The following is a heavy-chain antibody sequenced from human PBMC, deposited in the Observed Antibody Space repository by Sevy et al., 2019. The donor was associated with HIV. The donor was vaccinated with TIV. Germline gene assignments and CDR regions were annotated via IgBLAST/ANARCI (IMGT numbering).Heavy chain of an antibody. J-gene: IGHJ5*02. V-gene: IGHV4-61*01. CDR1: GGSVSSDNYY. Sequence: SETLSLTCTVSGGSVSSDNYYWSWIRQPPGKGLEWIGNIYYSGSTNYHPSLKSRVTISVDTSKNQFSLTLSSVTAADTAVYYCARDHSRSYYDSWFDPWGQGTLVTVSS. D-gene: IGHD1-26*01. CDR2: IYYSGST. CDR3: ARDHSRSYYDSWFDP.